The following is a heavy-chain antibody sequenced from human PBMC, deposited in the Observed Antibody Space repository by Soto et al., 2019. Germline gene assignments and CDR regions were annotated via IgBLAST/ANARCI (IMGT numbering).Heavy chain of an antibody. CDR1: GGDISSSSYY. V-gene: IGHV4-39*01. CDR2: SYYSGST. CDR3: ARHVLEAAAGNWFDP. Sequence: AETLSLTCTVSGGDISSSSYYFGGIGQLPWKGLVWVGSSYYSGSTYYHATLKSRVTISVDTSKNQFSLRLSSVTAADTAVYYCARHVLEAAAGNWFDPWGQGTLVPVSS. J-gene: IGHJ5*02. D-gene: IGHD6-13*01.